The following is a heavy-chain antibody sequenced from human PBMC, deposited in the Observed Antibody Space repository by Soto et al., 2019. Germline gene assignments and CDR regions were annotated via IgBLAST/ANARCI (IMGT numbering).Heavy chain of an antibody. Sequence: PSLTCTVSGGSISTYYWSWIRQPPGEGLEWIGYIHYSGSTNYNPSLKSRVTISVDTSKNQFSLELRSVTAADTAVYYCGRHWLPISSDYYYYGMDVWGQGTTVTVSS. V-gene: IGHV4-59*08. CDR3: GRHWLPISSDYYYYGMDV. J-gene: IGHJ6*02. CDR1: GGSISTYY. D-gene: IGHD3-3*01. CDR2: IHYSGST.